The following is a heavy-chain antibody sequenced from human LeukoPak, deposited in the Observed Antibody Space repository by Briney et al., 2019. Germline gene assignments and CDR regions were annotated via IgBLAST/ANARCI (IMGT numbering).Heavy chain of an antibody. D-gene: IGHD6-25*01. V-gene: IGHV1-8*03. CDR2: MNPISGNT. Sequence: ASVKVSCKASGYTFSNNDMNWVRQATGQGLEWMGWMNPISGNTGFAQKFQGRVTITRITSISTAYMEMSSLRSDDTAVYYCVRGAKCSGADCDSTKEYVYYFDYWGQGTLVTVSS. J-gene: IGHJ4*02. CDR3: VRGAKCSGADCDSTKEYVYYFDY. CDR1: GYTFSNND.